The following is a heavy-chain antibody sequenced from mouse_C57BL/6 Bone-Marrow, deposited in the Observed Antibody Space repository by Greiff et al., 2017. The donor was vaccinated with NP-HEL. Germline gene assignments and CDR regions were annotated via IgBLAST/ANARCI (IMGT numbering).Heavy chain of an antibody. CDR2: ISSGGDYI. CDR3: TRHGSSYSFAY. V-gene: IGHV5-9-1*02. CDR1: GFTFSSYA. D-gene: IGHD1-1*01. Sequence: EVHLVESGEGLVKPGGSLKLSCAASGFTFSSYAMSWVRQTPEKRLEWVAYISSGGDYIYYADTVKGRFPFSRDNAKNTLYLQMSSLKSEDTAMYYCTRHGSSYSFAYWGQGTLVTVSA. J-gene: IGHJ3*01.